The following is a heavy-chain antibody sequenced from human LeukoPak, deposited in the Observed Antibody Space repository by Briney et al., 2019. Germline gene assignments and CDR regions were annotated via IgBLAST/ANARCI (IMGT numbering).Heavy chain of an antibody. CDR2: IYYSGST. CDR3: ARVAYCGGDCYFSYGMDV. Sequence: SETLSLTCTVSGGSISSYYWSWIRQPPGKGLEWVGYIYYSGSTNYNPSLKSRVTISVDTSKNQFSLKLSSVTAADTAVYYCARVAYCGGDCYFSYGMDVWGQGTTVTVSS. J-gene: IGHJ6*02. D-gene: IGHD2-21*02. V-gene: IGHV4-59*01. CDR1: GGSISSYY.